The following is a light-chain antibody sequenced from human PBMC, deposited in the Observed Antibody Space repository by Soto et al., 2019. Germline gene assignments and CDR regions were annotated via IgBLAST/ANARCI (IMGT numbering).Light chain of an antibody. J-gene: IGKJ5*01. CDR1: QSISSY. CDR2: AAS. CDR3: QQSYSTSIT. V-gene: IGKV1-39*01. Sequence: IERTQSPSSLSASVGDRVTITCRASQSISSYLNWYQQKPGKAPKLLIYAASSLQSGVPSRFSGSGSGTDFTLTISSLQPEDFATYYCQQSYSTSITFGQGTRREIK.